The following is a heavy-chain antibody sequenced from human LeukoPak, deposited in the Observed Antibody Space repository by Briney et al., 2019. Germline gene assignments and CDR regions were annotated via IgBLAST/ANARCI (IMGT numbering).Heavy chain of an antibody. V-gene: IGHV3-53*01. J-gene: IGHJ4*02. CDR3: AKGDSGGSCNFDY. D-gene: IGHD2-15*01. CDR1: GFTVSSNY. Sequence: GGSLRLSCAASGFTVSSNYMSWVRRAPGKGLEWVSVIYSGGTTYYADSVKGRFTISRDNSKNTLYLQMNSLRAEDTAVYYCAKGDSGGSCNFDYWGQGTLVTVSS. CDR2: IYSGGTT.